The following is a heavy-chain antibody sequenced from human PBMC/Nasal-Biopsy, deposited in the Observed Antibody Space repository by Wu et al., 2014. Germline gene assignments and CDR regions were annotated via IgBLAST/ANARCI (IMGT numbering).Heavy chain of an antibody. CDR3: ARGAIAVAATGIDY. CDR1: GGSISSGSYY. V-gene: IGHV4-61*02. CDR2: IYTSGST. D-gene: IGHD6-19*01. Sequence: TLSLTCTVSGGSISSGSYYWSWIRQPAGKGLEWIGRIYTSGSTNYNPSLKSRVTMSVDTSKNQFSLKLSSVTAADTAVYYCARGAIAVAATGIDYWGQGTLVTVSS. J-gene: IGHJ4*02.